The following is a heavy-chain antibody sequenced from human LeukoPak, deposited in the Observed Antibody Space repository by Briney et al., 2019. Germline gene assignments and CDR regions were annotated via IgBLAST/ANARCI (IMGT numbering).Heavy chain of an antibody. CDR1: GFTFSSYS. J-gene: IGHJ6*04. V-gene: IGHV3-21*01. CDR2: ISSSSSYI. Sequence: GGSLRLSCAAPGFTFSSYSMNWVRQAPGKGLEWVSSISSSSSYIYYADSVKGRFTISRDNAKNSLYLQMNSLRAEDTAVYYCATDGPDYYGSGSYYNYYYYYGMDVWGKGTTVTVSS. D-gene: IGHD3-10*01. CDR3: ATDGPDYYGSGSYYNYYYYYGMDV.